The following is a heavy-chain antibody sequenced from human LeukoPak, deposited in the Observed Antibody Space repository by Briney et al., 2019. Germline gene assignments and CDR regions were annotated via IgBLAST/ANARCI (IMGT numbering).Heavy chain of an antibody. D-gene: IGHD3-22*01. CDR2: ISGSGGST. J-gene: IGHJ4*02. Sequence: GGSLRLSCAASGFTFSIYAMSWVRQAPGKGLEWVSAISGSGGSTYYADSVKGRFTISRDNSKNTLYLQMNSLRAEDTAVYYCAKDRITMIVVVISLLAYDYWGQGTLVTVSS. CDR1: GFTFSIYA. V-gene: IGHV3-23*01. CDR3: AKDRITMIVVVISLLAYDY.